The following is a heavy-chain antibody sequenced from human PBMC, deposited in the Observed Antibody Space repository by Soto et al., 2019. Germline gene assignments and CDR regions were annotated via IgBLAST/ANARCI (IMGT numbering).Heavy chain of an antibody. CDR2: ISAYNGNT. CDR3: TRDLCVITHENSPEGGY. V-gene: IGHV1-18*01. D-gene: IGHD3-16*01. J-gene: IGHJ4*02. CDR1: GYTFTSYG. Sequence: QVQLVQSGAEVKKPGASVKVSCKASGYTFTSYGISWVRQAPGQGLEWMGWISAYNGNTNYAQKLQGRATIPADTSTRTAHMELSGLRSDDTAGYYCTRDLCVITHENSPEGGYWGQGTLVTVSS.